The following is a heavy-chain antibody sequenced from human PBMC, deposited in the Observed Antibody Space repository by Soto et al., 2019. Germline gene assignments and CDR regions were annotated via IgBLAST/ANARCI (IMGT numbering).Heavy chain of an antibody. CDR3: AKYPPSKWFGESHAAFDI. Sequence: QVQLVESGGGVVQPGRSLRLSCAASGFTFSSYGMHWVRQAPGKGLEWVAVISYDGSNKYYADSVKGRFTISRDNSKKTLYRQMSSLRDEDTAVYYCAKYPPSKWFGESHAAFDIWGQGPMVTVSS. D-gene: IGHD3-10*01. V-gene: IGHV3-30*18. CDR2: ISYDGSNK. CDR1: GFTFSSYG. J-gene: IGHJ3*02.